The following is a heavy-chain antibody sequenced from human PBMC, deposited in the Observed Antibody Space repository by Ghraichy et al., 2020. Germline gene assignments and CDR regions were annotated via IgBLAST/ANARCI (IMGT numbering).Heavy chain of an antibody. J-gene: IGHJ6*02. D-gene: IGHD2-2*01. V-gene: IGHV4-31*03. Sequence: SETLSLTCTVSGGSISSDGYYWSWIRQHPGKGLEWIGYIYYSGNTYYNPSLKSRLTISVDSSKNQFSLKLSSVTAADTAVYYCARELGYCSSTSCSHGYYGMDVWGQGTTVTVSS. CDR2: IYYSGNT. CDR1: GGSISSDGYY. CDR3: ARELGYCSSTSCSHGYYGMDV.